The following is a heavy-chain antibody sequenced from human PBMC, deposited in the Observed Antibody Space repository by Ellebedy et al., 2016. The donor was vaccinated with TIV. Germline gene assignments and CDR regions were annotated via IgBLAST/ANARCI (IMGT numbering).Heavy chain of an antibody. D-gene: IGHD6-19*01. CDR3: ARALYSSGRRWFDP. Sequence: AASVKVSCKSNGYTFINYYIHWLRQAPGQGLEWVGIINPGGGSTTYAQKFQDRVTVTRDTSTSTAYMELRSLRSDDTAVYYCARALYSSGRRWFDPWGQGTLVTVSS. J-gene: IGHJ5*02. V-gene: IGHV1-46*01. CDR1: GYTFINYY. CDR2: INPGGGST.